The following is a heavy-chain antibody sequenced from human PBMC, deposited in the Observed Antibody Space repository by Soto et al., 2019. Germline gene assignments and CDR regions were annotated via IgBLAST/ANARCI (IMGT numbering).Heavy chain of an antibody. CDR1: GNSFTSYW. CDR3: AISRKLGYDGNL. V-gene: IGHV5-10-1*01. J-gene: IGHJ4*02. CDR2: IDPSDSYT. Sequence: GESLKISCKGSGNSFTSYWISWVRQMPGKGLEWMGRIDPSDSYTNYSPSFQGHVTISADKSISTAYLQWSSLKASDTAMYYCAISRKLGYDGNLWGQETLLTISS. D-gene: IGHD3-10*01.